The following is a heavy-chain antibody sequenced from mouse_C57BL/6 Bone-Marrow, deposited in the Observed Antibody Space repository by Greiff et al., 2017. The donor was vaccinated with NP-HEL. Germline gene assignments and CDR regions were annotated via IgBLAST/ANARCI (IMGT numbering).Heavy chain of an antibody. J-gene: IGHJ4*01. D-gene: IGHD2-12*01. CDR3: ARGEVLYGYAMDY. V-gene: IGHV1-76*01. CDR1: GYTFTDYY. CDR2: IYPGSGNT. Sequence: QVQLKESGAELVRPGASVKLSCKASGYTFTDYYINWVKQRPGQGLEWIARIYPGSGNTYYNEKFKGKATLTAEKSSSTAYMQLSSLTSEDSAVYFCARGEVLYGYAMDYWGQGTSVTVSS.